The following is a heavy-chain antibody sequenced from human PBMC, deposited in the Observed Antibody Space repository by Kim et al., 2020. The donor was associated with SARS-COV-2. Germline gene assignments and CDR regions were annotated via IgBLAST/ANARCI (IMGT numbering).Heavy chain of an antibody. V-gene: IGHV1-18*04. CDR1: GYTFTSYG. Sequence: ASVKVSCKASGYTFTSYGISWVRQAPGQGLEWMGWISAYNGNTNYAQKLQGRVTMTTDTSTSTAYMELRSLRSDDTAVYYCARDPPFYYYDSSGYGADYWGQGTLVTVSS. CDR3: ARDPPFYYYDSSGYGADY. J-gene: IGHJ4*02. D-gene: IGHD3-22*01. CDR2: ISAYNGNT.